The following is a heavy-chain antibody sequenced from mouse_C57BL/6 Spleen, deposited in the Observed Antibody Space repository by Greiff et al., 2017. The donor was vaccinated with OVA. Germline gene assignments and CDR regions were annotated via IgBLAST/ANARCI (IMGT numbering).Heavy chain of an antibody. CDR2: IWSGGST. Sequence: VQLQQSGPGLVQPSQSLSITCTVSGFSLTSYGVHWVRQSPGKGLEWLGVIWSGGSTDYNAAFISRLSISKDNSKSQVFFKMNSLQADDTAIYYCARNYPRAYYFDYWGQGTTLTVSS. J-gene: IGHJ2*01. CDR3: ARNYPRAYYFDY. V-gene: IGHV2-2*01. CDR1: GFSLTSYG.